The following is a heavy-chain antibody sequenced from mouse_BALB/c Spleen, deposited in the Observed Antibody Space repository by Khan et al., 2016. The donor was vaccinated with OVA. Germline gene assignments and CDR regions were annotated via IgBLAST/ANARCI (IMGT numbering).Heavy chain of an antibody. D-gene: IGHD1-3*01. Sequence: QVQLKESGPGLVAPSQSLSITCTVSGFSLTSYGVHWVRQPPGKGLEWLGVIWAGGSTNYNSALMSRMSISKDNSKSKVFLTMDSLQTDDTAMYYCARLEDIWGQGTTLTVSS. CDR1: GFSLTSYG. V-gene: IGHV2-9*02. CDR2: IWAGGST. CDR3: ARLEDI. J-gene: IGHJ2*01.